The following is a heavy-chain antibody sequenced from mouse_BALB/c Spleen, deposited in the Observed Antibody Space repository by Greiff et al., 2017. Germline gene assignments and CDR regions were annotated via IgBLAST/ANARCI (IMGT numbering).Heavy chain of an antibody. CDR2: ISYSGST. D-gene: IGHD1-1*01. Sequence: DVKLQESGPGLVKPSQSLSLTCTVTGYSITSDYARYWIRQFPGNKLEWMGYISYSGSTSYNPSLKSRISITRDTSKNQFFLQLNSVTTEDTATYYCARLRRYPYWYFDVWGAGTTVTVSS. V-gene: IGHV3-2*02. J-gene: IGHJ1*01. CDR1: GYSITSDYA. CDR3: ARLRRYPYWYFDV.